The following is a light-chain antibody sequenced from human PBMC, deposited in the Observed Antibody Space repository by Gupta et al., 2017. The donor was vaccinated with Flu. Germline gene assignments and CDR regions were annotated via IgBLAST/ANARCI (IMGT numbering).Light chain of an antibody. CDR2: DHS. Sequence: PGQTAIITCSGDKLGDKFVYWYQKKPGQSPVLVIYDHSKRPSGIPERFSGSNSGNTATLTISGTQALDEADDYCQVWDRSTGVFGGGTKVNV. CDR3: QVWDRSTGV. V-gene: IGLV3-1*01. J-gene: IGLJ2*01. CDR1: KLGDKF.